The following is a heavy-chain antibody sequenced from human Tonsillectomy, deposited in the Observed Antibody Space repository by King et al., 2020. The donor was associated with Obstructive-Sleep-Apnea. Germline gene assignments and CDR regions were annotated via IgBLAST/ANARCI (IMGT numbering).Heavy chain of an antibody. V-gene: IGHV3-11*06. CDR2: ISMSSSYK. CDR1: GFTFSDYY. Sequence: VQLVESGGGLVKPGGSLRLSCAASGFTFSDYYMSWIRPAPGKGLEWGSYISMSSSYKNYADSVKGRFTISRENAKNSLYLKMNSLRAEDTAVYYCARQVGATLFDYWGQGTLVTVSS. CDR3: ARQVGATLFDY. J-gene: IGHJ4*02. D-gene: IGHD1-26*01.